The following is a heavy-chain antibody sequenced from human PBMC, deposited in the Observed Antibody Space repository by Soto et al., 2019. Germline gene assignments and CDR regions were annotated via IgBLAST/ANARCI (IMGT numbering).Heavy chain of an antibody. CDR1: GGSFSGYY. J-gene: IGHJ5*02. CDR3: ARVSLSVRLRYFVDRFDP. Sequence: QVQLQQWGAGLLKPSETLSLTCAVYGGSFSGYYWSWIRQPPGKGLEWIGEINHSGSTNYNPSLKSRVTISVDTSKNQFSLKLSSVTAADTAVYYCARVSLSVRLRYFVDRFDPWGQGTLVTVSS. V-gene: IGHV4-34*01. D-gene: IGHD3-9*01. CDR2: INHSGST.